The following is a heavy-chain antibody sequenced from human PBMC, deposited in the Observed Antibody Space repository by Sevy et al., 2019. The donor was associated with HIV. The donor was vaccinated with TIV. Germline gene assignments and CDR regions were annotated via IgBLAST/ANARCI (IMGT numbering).Heavy chain of an antibody. D-gene: IGHD2-15*01. CDR1: GFTFSSYA. Sequence: GGSLRLSCAASGFTFSSYAMSWDRQAPGKGLEWVSAISGSGGSTYYADSVKGRFTISRDNSKNTLYLQMNSLRAEDTAVYYCAKGSVVAATRDYFDYWGQGTLVTVSS. V-gene: IGHV3-23*01. CDR3: AKGSVVAATRDYFDY. J-gene: IGHJ4*02. CDR2: ISGSGGST.